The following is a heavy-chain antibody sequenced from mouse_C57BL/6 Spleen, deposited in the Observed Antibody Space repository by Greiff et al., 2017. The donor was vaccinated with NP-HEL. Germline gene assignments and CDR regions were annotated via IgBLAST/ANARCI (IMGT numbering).Heavy chain of an antibody. CDR3: ARGGSSYFDY. V-gene: IGHV1-82*01. D-gene: IGHD1-1*01. CDR1: GYAFSSSW. J-gene: IGHJ2*01. CDR2: LSPGDGDT. Sequence: VQLQPSGPELVKPGASVKISCKASGYAFSSSWMNCVQQRPGTGLEWIGRLSPGDGDTYYNGKFKGTSPLTADKSSSTAYMQLSSRTAEECAVYFCARGGSSYFDYWGQGTTLTVSS.